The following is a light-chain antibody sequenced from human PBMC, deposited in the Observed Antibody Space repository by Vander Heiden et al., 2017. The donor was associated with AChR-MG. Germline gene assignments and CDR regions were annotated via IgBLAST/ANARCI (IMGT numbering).Light chain of an antibody. V-gene: IGLV3-19*01. CDR1: SLRSYY. CDR3: NSRDSSGNHPPYV. J-gene: IGLJ1*01. CDR2: GKN. Sequence: SSELTQDPAVSVALGQTVRTTRQGDSLRSYYASWYQQKPGQAPVLVIYGKNNRPSGIPDRFSGSSSGNTASLTITGAQAEDEADYYCNSRDSSGNHPPYVFGTGTKVTVL.